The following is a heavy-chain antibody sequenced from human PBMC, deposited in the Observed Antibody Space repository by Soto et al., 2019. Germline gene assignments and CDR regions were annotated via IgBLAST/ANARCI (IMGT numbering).Heavy chain of an antibody. V-gene: IGHV4-31*03. CDR3: ARVSTMVRGVITPYYYYYYMDV. CDR1: GGSISSGGYY. CDR2: IYYSGST. Sequence: SETLSLTCTVSGGSISSGGYYWSWIRQHPGKGLEWIGYIYYSGSTYYNPSLKSRVTISVDTSKNQFSLKLSSVTAADTAVYYCARVSTMVRGVITPYYYYYYMDVWGKGTTVTVSS. D-gene: IGHD3-10*01. J-gene: IGHJ6*03.